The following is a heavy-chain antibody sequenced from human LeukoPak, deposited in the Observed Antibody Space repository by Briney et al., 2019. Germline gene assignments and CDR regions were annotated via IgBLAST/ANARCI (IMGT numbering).Heavy chain of an antibody. CDR3: ARARGGYDLDY. CDR2: IKQDGGEK. J-gene: IGHJ4*02. CDR1: GFTFSSYA. Sequence: GGSLRLSCAASGFTFSSYAMSWVRQAPGKGLEWVANIKQDGGEKYYVESVKGRFTISRDNVKNSLYLQMNSLRVEDTAVYYCARARGGYDLDYWGQGTLVTVSS. V-gene: IGHV3-7*01. D-gene: IGHD5-12*01.